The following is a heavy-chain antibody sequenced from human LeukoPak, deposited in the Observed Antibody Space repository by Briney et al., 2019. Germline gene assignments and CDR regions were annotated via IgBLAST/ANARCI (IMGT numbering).Heavy chain of an antibody. D-gene: IGHD1-1*01. CDR2: ISYDGSNK. CDR1: GFTFSSYG. Sequence: PGGSLRLSCAASGFTFSSYGMHWVRQAPGKGLEWVAVISYDGSNKYYAGSVKGRFTISRDNSKNTLYLQMNSLRAEDTAVYYCAKDGTREITTVYYFDYWGQGTLVTVSS. CDR3: AKDGTREITTVYYFDY. V-gene: IGHV3-30*18. J-gene: IGHJ4*02.